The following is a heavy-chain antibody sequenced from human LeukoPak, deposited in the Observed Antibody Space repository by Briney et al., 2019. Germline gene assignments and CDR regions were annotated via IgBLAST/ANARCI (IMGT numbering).Heavy chain of an antibody. CDR1: GFTFSTYN. CDR3: ARDPYSRSYGAYYYYYMDV. CDR2: ITSSSSYI. J-gene: IGHJ6*03. V-gene: IGHV3-21*01. D-gene: IGHD1-26*01. Sequence: GGSLRLSCAASGFTFSTYNMNWVRQAPGKGLEWVSSITSSSSYIYYADSVKGRFTISRDNAKNSLYLQMNSLRAEDTAVYYCARDPYSRSYGAYYYYYMDVWGKGTTVTISS.